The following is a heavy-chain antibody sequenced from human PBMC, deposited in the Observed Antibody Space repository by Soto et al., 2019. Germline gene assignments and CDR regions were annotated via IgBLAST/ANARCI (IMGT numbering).Heavy chain of an antibody. CDR3: AKDQSTNSRSYHALDV. CDR2: VSNDGSNK. CDR1: EFTFSSYA. V-gene: IGHV3-30*18. D-gene: IGHD2-8*01. J-gene: IGHJ6*02. Sequence: PASEFTFSSYAMHWARQAPGKGLEWVAVVSNDGSNKYYADSVKGRFTISRDNSKNTLNLQMNSLRAEDTAVYYCAKDQSTNSRSYHALDVWGQGTTVTVSS.